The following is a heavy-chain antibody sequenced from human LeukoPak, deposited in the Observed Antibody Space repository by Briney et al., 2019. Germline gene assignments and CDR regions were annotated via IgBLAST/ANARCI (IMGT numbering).Heavy chain of an antibody. CDR2: ISRNGAST. Sequence: RGSLRLSCAASGFTFSSYAMSWVRQAPGKGLGWVSAISRNGASTYYADSLKGRVTISRDKSKNTLYLQMNSLRAEDTAVYYFAKDSTYYFDSSAYSPYFDYGGQGTLVTVSS. J-gene: IGHJ4*02. V-gene: IGHV3-23*01. CDR1: GFTFSSYA. CDR3: AKDSTYYFDSSAYSPYFDY. D-gene: IGHD3-22*01.